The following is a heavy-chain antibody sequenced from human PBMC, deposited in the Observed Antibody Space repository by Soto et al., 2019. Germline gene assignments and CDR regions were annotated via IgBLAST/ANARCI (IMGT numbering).Heavy chain of an antibody. Sequence: VQLLESGGGLVQPGGSLRLSCAASGFIFNNYAMSWVRQAPGKGLEWVSTISGSGGSTYYADSVKGRFTISRDNSKNTLYLQINSLRVEDTAVYYCAKLGQWLLPNWFDPWGQGTLVTVSS. CDR1: GFIFNNYA. CDR3: AKLGQWLLPNWFDP. J-gene: IGHJ5*02. CDR2: ISGSGGST. D-gene: IGHD6-19*01. V-gene: IGHV3-23*01.